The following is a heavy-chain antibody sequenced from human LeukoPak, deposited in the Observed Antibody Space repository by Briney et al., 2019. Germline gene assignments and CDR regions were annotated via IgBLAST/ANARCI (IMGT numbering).Heavy chain of an antibody. J-gene: IGHJ4*02. CDR3: ARAYMTATRHFDY. CDR2: IIPIFGSA. CDR1: GYTFTGYY. D-gene: IGHD2-21*02. V-gene: IGHV1-69*13. Sequence: SVKVSCKASGYTFTGYYMHWVRQAPGQGLEWMGGIIPIFGSANYAQKFQGRVTITADESTSTAYMELSSLRSEDTAMYYCARAYMTATRHFDYWGQGTLVTVSS.